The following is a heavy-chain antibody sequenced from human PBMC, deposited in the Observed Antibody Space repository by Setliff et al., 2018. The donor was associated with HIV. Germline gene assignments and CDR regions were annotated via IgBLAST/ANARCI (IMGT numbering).Heavy chain of an antibody. Sequence: SVKVSCKASGGTFSSYAISWVRQAPGQGLEWMGGIIPIFGTANYAQKFQGRVTITADESTSTAYMELNSLRSDDTAIYYCARSDCSSVRCYLGHAFEIWGQGTMVTVSS. CDR1: GGTFSSYA. CDR2: IIPIFGTA. D-gene: IGHD2-15*01. J-gene: IGHJ3*02. V-gene: IGHV1-69*13. CDR3: ARSDCSSVRCYLGHAFEI.